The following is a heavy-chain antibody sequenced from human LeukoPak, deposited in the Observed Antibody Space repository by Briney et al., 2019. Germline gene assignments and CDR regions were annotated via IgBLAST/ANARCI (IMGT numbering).Heavy chain of an antibody. D-gene: IGHD3-16*01. Sequence: GGSLRLSCAASGFTFSSYSMNWVRQAPGKGLEWVSYISSSSSTIYYADSVKGRFTISRDNAKNSLYLQMNSLRAEDTAVYYCALVEPDYYYYYMDVWGKGTTVTVSS. J-gene: IGHJ6*03. CDR1: GFTFSSYS. CDR3: ALVEPDYYYYYMDV. CDR2: ISSSSSTI. V-gene: IGHV3-48*04.